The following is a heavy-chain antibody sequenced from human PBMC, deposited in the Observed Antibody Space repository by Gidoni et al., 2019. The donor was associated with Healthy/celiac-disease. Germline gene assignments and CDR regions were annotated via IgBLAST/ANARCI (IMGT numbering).Heavy chain of an antibody. CDR2: INHSGST. Sequence: QVQLQQWGAGLLKPSETLSPPCAVYVGSFSGYYWSWIRQPPWTGQEWIGDINHSGSTNYNPSLTRRVTISVDTSKNQFSLKLSSVTAADTAVYYCARGGVLHYDSSGYYLDYWGQGTLVTVSS. CDR3: ARGGVLHYDSSGYYLDY. D-gene: IGHD3-22*01. V-gene: IGHV4-34*01. J-gene: IGHJ4*02. CDR1: VGSFSGYY.